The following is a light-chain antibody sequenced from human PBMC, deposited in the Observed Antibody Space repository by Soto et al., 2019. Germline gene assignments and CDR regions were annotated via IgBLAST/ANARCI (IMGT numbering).Light chain of an antibody. CDR2: DAS. CDR3: QHYGGSFI. V-gene: IGKV3-20*01. J-gene: IGKJ3*01. Sequence: IVLTHSPATLSLSPWERATLSCRASQSVSRYLAWYQQKPGQAPRLLIYDASNRATGIPDRFSGSGSGTDFTLTFSRLEPEDFAVYYCQHYGGSFIFGPGTKVDIK. CDR1: QSVSRY.